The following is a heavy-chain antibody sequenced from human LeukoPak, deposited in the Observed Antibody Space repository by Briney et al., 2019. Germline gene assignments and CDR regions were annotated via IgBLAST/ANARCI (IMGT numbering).Heavy chain of an antibody. Sequence: ASVKVSCEASGYTFTSYAMNWVRQAPGQGLEWMGWINTNTGNPTYAQGFTGRFVFSLDTSVSTAYLQISSLKAEDTAVYYCARGIAGTYSSGLLLWFDPWGQGTLVTVSS. D-gene: IGHD6-19*01. V-gene: IGHV7-4-1*02. J-gene: IGHJ5*02. CDR1: GYTFTSYA. CDR3: ARGIAGTYSSGLLLWFDP. CDR2: INTNTGNP.